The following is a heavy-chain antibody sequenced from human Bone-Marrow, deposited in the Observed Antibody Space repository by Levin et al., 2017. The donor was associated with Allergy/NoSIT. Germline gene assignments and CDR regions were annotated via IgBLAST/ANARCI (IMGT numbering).Heavy chain of an antibody. Sequence: SQTLSLTCAVSGGSISGSSWWSWVRQPPGKGLEWIGQVYHDGSTNYNPSLGSRVTISVDKSENQFFLRLSSVTAADTAVYYCARCLAPAYYYGMDVWGQGTAVTVSS. J-gene: IGHJ6*02. D-gene: IGHD5/OR15-5a*01. CDR1: GGSISGSSW. CDR3: ARCLAPAYYYGMDV. V-gene: IGHV4-4*02. CDR2: VYHDGST.